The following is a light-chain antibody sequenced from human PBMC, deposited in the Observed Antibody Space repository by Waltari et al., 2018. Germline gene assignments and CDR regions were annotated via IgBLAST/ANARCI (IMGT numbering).Light chain of an antibody. J-gene: IGKJ1*01. V-gene: IGKV4-1*01. CDR3: QQYYKTPQT. Sequence: VMTQSPDSLAVSLGGSATINCKSSETISYSSNYKNYLAWYQQKPGQPPKLLIYWASTRESGVPDRFSGSGSGTDFTLTISSLQAEDVAVYYCQQYYKTPQTFGQGTKVEIK. CDR1: ETISYSSNYKNY. CDR2: WAS.